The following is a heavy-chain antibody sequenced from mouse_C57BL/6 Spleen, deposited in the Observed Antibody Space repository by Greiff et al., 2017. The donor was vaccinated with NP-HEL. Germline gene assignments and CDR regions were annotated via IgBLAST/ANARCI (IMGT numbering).Heavy chain of an antibody. CDR2: INPNNGGT. D-gene: IGHD1-1*01. V-gene: IGHV1-26*01. Sequence: EVQLQQSGPELVKPGASVKISCKASGYTFTDYYMNWVKQSHGKSLEWIGDINPNNGGTSYNQKFKGKATLTVDKSSSTAYMELRSLTSEDSAVYYCAKAIPYYYGSSYGWYFDVWGTGTTVTVSS. CDR1: GYTFTDYY. CDR3: AKAIPYYYGSSYGWYFDV. J-gene: IGHJ1*03.